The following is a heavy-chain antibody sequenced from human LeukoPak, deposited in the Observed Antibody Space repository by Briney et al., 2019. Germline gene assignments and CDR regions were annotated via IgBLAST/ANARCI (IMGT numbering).Heavy chain of an antibody. D-gene: IGHD6-13*01. CDR3: AKSIAAAGTEVGY. CDR2: ISGSGGST. CDR1: GFTFSSYA. J-gene: IGHJ4*02. Sequence: GGSLRLSCAASGFTFSSYAMSWVRQAPGKGLEWVSAISGSGGSTYYADSVKGRFTISRDNAKNSLYLQMNSLRAEDTALYYCAKSIAAAGTEVGYWGQGTLVTVSS. V-gene: IGHV3-23*01.